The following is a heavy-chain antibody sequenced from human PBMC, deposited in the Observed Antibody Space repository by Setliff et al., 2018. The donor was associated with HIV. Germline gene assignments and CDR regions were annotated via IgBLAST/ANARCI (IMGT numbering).Heavy chain of an antibody. Sequence: SETLSLTCTVSGGSITGYYWSWIRQPPGKGLEWIGWIYYSGNTRYNPSLRSRVTMSVDTSKNQFSLKLTSMTAADTAVYYCARGWVRGPIISPGTYFSYGLDVWGQGTPVTVSS. CDR3: ARGWVRGPIISPGTYFSYGLDV. D-gene: IGHD3-10*01. V-gene: IGHV4-59*12. CDR1: GGSITGYY. CDR2: IYYSGNT. J-gene: IGHJ6*02.